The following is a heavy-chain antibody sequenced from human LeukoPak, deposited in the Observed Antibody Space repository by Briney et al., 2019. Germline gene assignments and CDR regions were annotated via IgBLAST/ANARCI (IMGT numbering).Heavy chain of an antibody. CDR2: MNPNSGNT. J-gene: IGHJ3*02. CDR1: GYTFTSYD. V-gene: IGHV1-8*01. D-gene: IGHD4-17*01. Sequence: ASVKVSCKASGYTFTSYDIDWVRQATGQGLEWMGWMNPNSGNTGYAQKFQGRVTMTRNTSISTAYMELSSLRSEDTAVYYCARGSDYGDAFDIWGQGTMVTVSS. CDR3: ARGSDYGDAFDI.